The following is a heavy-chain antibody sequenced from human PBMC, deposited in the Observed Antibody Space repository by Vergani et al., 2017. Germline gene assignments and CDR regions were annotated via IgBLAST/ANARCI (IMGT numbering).Heavy chain of an antibody. J-gene: IGHJ1*01. CDR3: TKAGQYDSDNFHDS. D-gene: IGHD3-22*01. CDR2: LSASDRRT. CDR1: GFTFSSYG. Sequence: QVQLVESGGGVVQPGRSLRLSCAASGFTFSSYGMHWVRQAPGKGLEWVSTLSASDRRTHYADSVKGRFTISRDNSQTTVFLQMNSLRADDSAVYYCTKAGQYDSDNFHDSWGQGALVTVAS. V-gene: IGHV3-NL1*01.